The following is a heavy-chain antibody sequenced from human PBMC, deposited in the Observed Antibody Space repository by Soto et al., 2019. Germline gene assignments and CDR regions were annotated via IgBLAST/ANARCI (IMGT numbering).Heavy chain of an antibody. J-gene: IGHJ6*02. V-gene: IGHV5-10-1*01. CDR1: GYSFTSYW. Sequence: PGESLKISCKGSGYSFTSYWISWVRQMPGKGLEWMGRIDPSDSYTNYSPSFQGHVTISADKSISTAYLQWSSLKASDTAMYYCARHNPDYYYDSSGYYYVPPNDYYYYGMDVWGQGTTVTVSS. CDR3: ARHNPDYYYDSSGYYYVPPNDYYYYGMDV. CDR2: IDPSDSYT. D-gene: IGHD3-22*01.